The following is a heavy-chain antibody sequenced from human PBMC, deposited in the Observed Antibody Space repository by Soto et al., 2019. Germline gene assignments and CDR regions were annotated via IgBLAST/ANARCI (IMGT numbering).Heavy chain of an antibody. J-gene: IGHJ6*02. CDR1: GGTFSSYT. V-gene: IGHV1-69*04. CDR2: IIPILGIA. D-gene: IGHD3-10*01. Sequence: ASVKVSCKASGGTFSSYTISWVRQAPGQGLEWMGRIIPILGIANYAQKFQGRVTITADKSTSTAYMELSSLRSEDTAVYYCARDGPGAVGSGSYSPRPYYYYYGMDVWGQGTTVTVSS. CDR3: ARDGPGAVGSGSYSPRPYYYYYGMDV.